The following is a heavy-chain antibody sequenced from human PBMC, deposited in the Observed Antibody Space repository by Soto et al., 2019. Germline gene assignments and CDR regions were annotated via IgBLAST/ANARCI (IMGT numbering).Heavy chain of an antibody. CDR2: IYSSGNT. CDR3: ASGNAWEVLLAY. V-gene: IGHV4-4*07. J-gene: IGHJ4*02. Sequence: QVQLQESGPGLVKPSETLSLTCTVSGGSISGYFWSWIRQPAGKGLEWIGRIYSSGNTNSNPSLKNRLTMSVDTSKNQFSLKMRSVTAADTAVYSCASGNAWEVLLAYWGQGILVTVSS. CDR1: GGSISGYF. D-gene: IGHD1-1*01.